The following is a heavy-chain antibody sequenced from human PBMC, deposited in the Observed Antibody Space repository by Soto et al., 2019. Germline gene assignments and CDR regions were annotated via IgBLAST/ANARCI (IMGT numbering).Heavy chain of an antibody. D-gene: IGHD4-4*01. Sequence: ASVKVSCKASGYTFTGYYMHWVRQAPGQGLEWVGWINPNSGGTNYAQKFQGRVTMTRDTSISTAYMELSRLRSDDTAVYYCARGDDYSKPTRGMDVWGRGTTVTVSS. V-gene: IGHV1-2*02. CDR2: INPNSGGT. CDR1: GYTFTGYY. J-gene: IGHJ6*02. CDR3: ARGDDYSKPTRGMDV.